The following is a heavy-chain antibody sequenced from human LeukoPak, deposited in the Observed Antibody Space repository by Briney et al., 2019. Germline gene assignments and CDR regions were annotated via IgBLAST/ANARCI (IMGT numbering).Heavy chain of an antibody. D-gene: IGHD2-15*01. V-gene: IGHV4-61*02. Sequence: SETLSLTCTVSGGSISSATYYWNWIRQPAGTGLEWIGRIYISGDTDYNPSLKSRVTISVDTSKNQFSLKLSSVTAADTAVYYCARSRGYCSGGSCSWFDPWGQGTLVTVSS. CDR1: GGSISSATYY. J-gene: IGHJ5*02. CDR3: ARSRGYCSGGSCSWFDP. CDR2: IYISGDT.